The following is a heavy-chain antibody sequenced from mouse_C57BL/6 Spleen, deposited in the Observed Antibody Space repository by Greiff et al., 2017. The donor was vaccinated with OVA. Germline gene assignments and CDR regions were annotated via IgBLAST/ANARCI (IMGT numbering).Heavy chain of an antibody. Sequence: EVQLQQSGPELVKPGASVKISCKASGYSFTDYNMNWVKQSTGKSLEWIGVINPNYGTTSYNQKFKGKATLTVDQSASTAYMQLNSLTSEDSAGYYCARGEEDDYEGNYYAMDYWGQGTSVTVSS. J-gene: IGHJ4*01. CDR1: GYSFTDYN. CDR3: ARGEEDDYEGNYYAMDY. CDR2: INPNYGTT. D-gene: IGHD2-4*01. V-gene: IGHV1-39*01.